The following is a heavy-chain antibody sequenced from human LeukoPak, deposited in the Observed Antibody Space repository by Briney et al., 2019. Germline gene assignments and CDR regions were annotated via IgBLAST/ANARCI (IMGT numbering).Heavy chain of an antibody. CDR3: ARASSIAARPEGY. J-gene: IGHJ4*02. D-gene: IGHD6-6*01. CDR2: ISAYNGNT. CDR1: GYTFTSYG. V-gene: IGHV1-18*01. Sequence: ASVKVSCKASGYTFTSYGISCVRQAPGQGLEWMGWISAYNGNTNYAQKLQGRVTMTTDTSTRTANMELRSLRSDDTAVYYCARASSIAARPEGYWGQGTLVTVSS.